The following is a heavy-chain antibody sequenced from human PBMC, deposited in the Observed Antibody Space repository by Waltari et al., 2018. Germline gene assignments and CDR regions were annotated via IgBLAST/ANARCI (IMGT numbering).Heavy chain of an antibody. CDR2: SIPIFGTA. Sequence: QVQLVQSGAEVKKPGSSVKVSCKASGGTFSSYAISWVRQAPGQGLEWMGGSIPIFGTANYAQKFQGRVTITTDESTSTAYMELSSLRSEDTAVYYCARAGYYDSSGYYYAFDYWGQGTLVTVSS. V-gene: IGHV1-69*05. CDR3: ARAGYYDSSGYYYAFDY. J-gene: IGHJ4*02. CDR1: GGTFSSYA. D-gene: IGHD3-22*01.